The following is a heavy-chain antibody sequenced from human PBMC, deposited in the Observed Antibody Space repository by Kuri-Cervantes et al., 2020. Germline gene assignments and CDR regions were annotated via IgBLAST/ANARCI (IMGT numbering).Heavy chain of an antibody. CDR2: ISSDGSST. Sequence: GGALRLSCAASGFIFSSHWMHWVRQPPGKGLVWVSHISSDGSSTRYADSVKGRFTISRDNAKNTLYLQMNSLRAEDTAVYYCVRGSAVGTRAWGYWGQGTLVTVSS. V-gene: IGHV3-74*01. J-gene: IGHJ4*02. CDR3: VRGSAVGTRAWGY. CDR1: GFIFSSHW. D-gene: IGHD6-13*01.